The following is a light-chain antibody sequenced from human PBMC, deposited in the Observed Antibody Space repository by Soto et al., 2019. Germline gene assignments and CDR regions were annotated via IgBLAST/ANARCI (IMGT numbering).Light chain of an antibody. CDR3: SSYTTSSTWV. V-gene: IGLV2-14*01. CDR2: EVT. CDR1: SSDVGGYNS. J-gene: IGLJ3*02. Sequence: QSVLTQPASVSGSPGQSITISCTGTSSDVGGYNSVSWYQQHPGKAPKLMIYEVTDRPSGVSNRFSGSKSGNTASLAISGLQAEDEAEYYCSSYTTSSTWVFGGGTKLTVL.